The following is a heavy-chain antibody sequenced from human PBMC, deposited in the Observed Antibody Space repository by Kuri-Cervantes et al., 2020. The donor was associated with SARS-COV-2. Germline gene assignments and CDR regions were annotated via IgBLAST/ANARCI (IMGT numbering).Heavy chain of an antibody. V-gene: IGHV3-21*04. J-gene: IGHJ6*02. CDR2: ISSSSSYI. CDR3: ARDRVYSGYEYNEEQWLVLVYYYYGMDF. D-gene: IGHD5-12*01. CDR1: GFTFSSYS. Sequence: GESLKISCAASGFTFSSYSMNWDRQAPGKGPEWVSSISSSSSYIYYADSVKGRFTICRDNAKNSLYLQINSLRAEDSAVYYCARDRVYSGYEYNEEQWLVLVYYYYGMDFWGQGTTVTVSS.